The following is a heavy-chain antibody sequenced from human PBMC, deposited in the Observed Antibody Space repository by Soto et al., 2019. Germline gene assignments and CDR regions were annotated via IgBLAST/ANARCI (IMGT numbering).Heavy chain of an antibody. V-gene: IGHV3-23*01. CDR1: GFTFSSYA. D-gene: IGHD3-10*01. CDR3: ARPMVRGVIPYYYYGMDV. Sequence: EVQLLESGGGLVQPGGSLRLSCAASGFTFSSYAMSWVRQAPGKGLEWVSAISGSGGSTYYADSVKGRFTISRDNSKNTLYLQMNSLRAEDTAVYYCARPMVRGVIPYYYYGMDVWGQGTTVTVSS. CDR2: ISGSGGST. J-gene: IGHJ6*02.